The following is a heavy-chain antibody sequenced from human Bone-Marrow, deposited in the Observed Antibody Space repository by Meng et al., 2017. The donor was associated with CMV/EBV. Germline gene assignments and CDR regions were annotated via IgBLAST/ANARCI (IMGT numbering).Heavy chain of an antibody. CDR3: ARGGDDYGDSNEDYGMDV. V-gene: IGHV4-59*01. D-gene: IGHD4-17*01. CDR2: IYYSGST. J-gene: IGHJ6*02. Sequence: SETLSLTCTVSGGSTSSYYWSWIRQPPGKGLEWIGYIYYSGSTNYNPSLKSRVTISVDTSKNQFSLKLSSVTAADTAVYYCARGGDDYGDSNEDYGMDVWGQGTTVPVSS. CDR1: GGSTSSYY.